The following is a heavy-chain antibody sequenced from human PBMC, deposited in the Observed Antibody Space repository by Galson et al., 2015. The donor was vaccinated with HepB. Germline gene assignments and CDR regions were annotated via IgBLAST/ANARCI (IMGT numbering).Heavy chain of an antibody. V-gene: IGHV3-64D*06. CDR2: ISNNGVGT. CDR1: GFTFNYYA. J-gene: IGHJ3*01. Sequence: SLRLSCAASGFTFNYYAMHWVRQAPGKGLEYLSGISNNGVGTHYADSVSGRFTISRDNFKKNLNLQMSSLRTEDTAHYYCVKEDILAGFLVGNFHVWGQGTMVTVSS. D-gene: IGHD3-9*01. CDR3: VKEDILAGFLVGNFHV.